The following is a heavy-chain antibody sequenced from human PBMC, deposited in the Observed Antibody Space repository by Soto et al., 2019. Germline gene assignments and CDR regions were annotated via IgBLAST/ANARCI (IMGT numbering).Heavy chain of an antibody. D-gene: IGHD3-3*01. CDR1: GL. V-gene: IGHV3-23*01. CDR3: AKDLSPWRGFGLGL. CDR2: TSGAGDTT. Sequence: EVQLLESGGGSVQPGGSLRLSCAASGLAPGKALEWISATSGAGDTTYYADSVKGRFTISRDNSKSTLYLQMSGLRAEDTAVYYCAKDLSPWRGFGLGLWGQGALVTVSS. J-gene: IGHJ5*02.